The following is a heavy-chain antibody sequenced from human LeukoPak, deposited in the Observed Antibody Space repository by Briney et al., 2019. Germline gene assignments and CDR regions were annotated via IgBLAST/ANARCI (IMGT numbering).Heavy chain of an antibody. CDR2: IYYSGST. J-gene: IGHJ6*03. D-gene: IGHD3-22*01. CDR3: ARNTYYYDSSGYYYYYYMDV. V-gene: IGHV4-39*07. Sequence: SETLSLTCTVSGGSISSSSYYWGWIRQPPGKGLEWIGSIYYSGSTYYNPSLKSRVTISVDTSKNQFSLKLSSVTAADTAVYYCARNTYYYDSSGYYYYYYMDVWGKGTTVTVSS. CDR1: GGSISSSSYY.